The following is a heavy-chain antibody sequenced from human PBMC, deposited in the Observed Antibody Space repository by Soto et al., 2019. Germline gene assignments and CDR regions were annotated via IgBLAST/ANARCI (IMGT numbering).Heavy chain of an antibody. CDR2: ISWNSGSI. CDR1: GFTFDDYA. CDR3: AKDMPSNGGSTFYY. D-gene: IGHD2-8*01. Sequence: EVQLVESGGGLVQPGRSLRLSCAASGFTFDDYAMHWVRQAPGQGLEWVSGISWNSGSIGYADSVKGRFTISRDNAKNSLYLPMNSLRAEDTALYYCAKDMPSNGGSTFYYWGQGTLVPVSS. V-gene: IGHV3-9*01. J-gene: IGHJ4*02.